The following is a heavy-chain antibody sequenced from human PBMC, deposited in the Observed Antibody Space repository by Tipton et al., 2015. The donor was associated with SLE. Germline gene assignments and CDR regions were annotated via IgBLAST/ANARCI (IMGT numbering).Heavy chain of an antibody. CDR2: INPNSGST. Sequence: QLVQSGAEVRKPGASVKVSCKASGYTFTGYYMHWVRQAPGQGLEWMGRINPNSGSTYYNPSLKSRVTISVDTSKNQFSLKLSSVTAADTAVYYCSCGYSYGFDYWGQGTLVTVSS. V-gene: IGHV1-2*06. CDR3: SCGYSYGFDY. CDR1: GYTFTGYY. D-gene: IGHD5-18*01. J-gene: IGHJ4*02.